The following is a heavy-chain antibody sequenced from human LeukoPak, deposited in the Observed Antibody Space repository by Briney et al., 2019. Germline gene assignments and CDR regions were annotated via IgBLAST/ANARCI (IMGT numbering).Heavy chain of an antibody. J-gene: IGHJ3*02. Sequence: SETLSLTCTVSGGSISSYYWSWIRQPPGKGLEWIGYIYTSGSTNYNPSLKSRVTISVDTSKNQFSLKLSSVTAADTAVYYCARPTYYDSSGYCSGVAFDIWGQGTMVTVSS. D-gene: IGHD3-22*01. CDR3: ARPTYYDSSGYCSGVAFDI. CDR1: GGSISSYY. V-gene: IGHV4-4*09. CDR2: IYTSGST.